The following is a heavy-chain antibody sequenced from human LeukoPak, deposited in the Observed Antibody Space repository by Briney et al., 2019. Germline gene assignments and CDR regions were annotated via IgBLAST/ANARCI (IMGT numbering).Heavy chain of an antibody. J-gene: IGHJ4*02. CDR3: APWVDSRAHDY. CDR2: IYYSGST. D-gene: IGHD3-22*01. Sequence: SETLSLTCTVSGGSISSYYWSWIRQPPGKGLEWIGYIYYSGSTNYNPSLKSRVTISVDTSKNQFSLKLSSVTAADTAVYYCAPWVDSRAHDYWGQGTLVTVSS. CDR1: GGSISSYY. V-gene: IGHV4-59*01.